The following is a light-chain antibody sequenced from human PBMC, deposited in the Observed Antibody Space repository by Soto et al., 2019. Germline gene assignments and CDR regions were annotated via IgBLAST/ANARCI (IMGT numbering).Light chain of an antibody. CDR3: QQRADWPIT. Sequence: EIVMTQSPATLSVSPGERATLSCRASQSVSSNLAWYQQEPGQAPRLLIYGASTRATGIPARFSGSGSGTDFTLTISSLEPEDFALYYCQQRADWPITFGPGTKVDIK. CDR1: QSVSSN. V-gene: IGKV3D-15*01. J-gene: IGKJ3*01. CDR2: GAS.